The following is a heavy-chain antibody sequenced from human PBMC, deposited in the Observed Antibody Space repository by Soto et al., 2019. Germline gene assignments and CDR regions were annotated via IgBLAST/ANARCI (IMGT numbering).Heavy chain of an antibody. CDR3: ASQQLVHYYYGMDV. D-gene: IGHD6-13*01. CDR2: IYFSGST. J-gene: IGHJ6*02. CDR1: GGSISSSSYY. V-gene: IGHV4-39*01. Sequence: QLQLQESGPGLVKPSETLSLTCTVSGGSISSSSYYWGWIRQPPGKGRGWIGSIYFSGSTYYNPSFMSRVTIAGDTSKNQFSLKLSSVTAADTAVYYCASQQLVHYYYGMDVWGQGTTVTVSS.